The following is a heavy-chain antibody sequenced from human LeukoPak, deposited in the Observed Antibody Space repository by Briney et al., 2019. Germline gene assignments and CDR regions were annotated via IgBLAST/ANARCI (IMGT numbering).Heavy chain of an antibody. Sequence: GGSLRFTCAASGFTFRRYSMNWVRQAPGKGLEWVASINQDESANFYVDSVKGRFTISRDNTKNLLFLQMNSLRVEDTAVYYCAKLLRDVTIYDFWGHGDLVTVSS. CDR3: AKLLRDVTIYDF. V-gene: IGHV3-7*01. CDR2: INQDESAN. J-gene: IGHJ4*01. D-gene: IGHD5-24*01. CDR1: GFTFRRYS.